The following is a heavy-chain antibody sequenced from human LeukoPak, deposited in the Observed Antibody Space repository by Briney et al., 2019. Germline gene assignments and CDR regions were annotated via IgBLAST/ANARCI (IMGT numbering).Heavy chain of an antibody. D-gene: IGHD3-10*01. CDR1: GFAFSGYS. J-gene: IGHJ4*02. V-gene: IGHV3-7*01. CDR2: IKQGVNER. CDR3: ARSGSGYDY. Sequence: GGTLRLSCAASGFAFSGYSTSWVRQAPGKGLECVAYIKQGVNERYYVDSVKGRFTISRHNTKSSLYLQMNSLRVEDTALYYCARSGSGYDYWGQGALVTVSS.